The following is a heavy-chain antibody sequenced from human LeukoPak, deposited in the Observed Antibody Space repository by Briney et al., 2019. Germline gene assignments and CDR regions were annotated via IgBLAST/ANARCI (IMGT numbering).Heavy chain of an antibody. J-gene: IGHJ3*02. CDR2: INPNSGGT. Sequence: ASVKVSCKASGYTFTGYYMHWVRQAPGQGLEWMGWINPNSGGTNYAQKFQGRVTMTRDTSMSTAYMYLSSLTSDDTALYYCARDTIFGVVMTKNDAFDIWGQGTMVTVSS. D-gene: IGHD3-3*01. CDR3: ARDTIFGVVMTKNDAFDI. CDR1: GYTFTGYY. V-gene: IGHV1-2*02.